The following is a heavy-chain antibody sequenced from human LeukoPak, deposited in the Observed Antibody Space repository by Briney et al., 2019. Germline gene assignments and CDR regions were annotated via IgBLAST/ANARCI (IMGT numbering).Heavy chain of an antibody. V-gene: IGHV3-23*01. D-gene: IGHD1-1*01. J-gene: IGHJ4*02. Sequence: GGSLRLSCAASGFTFSTYAMSWVRQAPGKGLGWVSAVSGSGGSSYYADSVRGRFTISRDNSKNTLYLQMNSLRAEDTAVYYCAKERTSEGYFDYWGQGTLVTVSS. CDR3: AKERTSEGYFDY. CDR1: GFTFSTYA. CDR2: VSGSGGSS.